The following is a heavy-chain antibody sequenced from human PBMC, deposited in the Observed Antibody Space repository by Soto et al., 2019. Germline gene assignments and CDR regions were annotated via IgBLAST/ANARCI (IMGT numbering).Heavy chain of an antibody. V-gene: IGHV3-74*01. CDR3: ARGDGDYYDGNGYLGRH. J-gene: IGHJ4*02. CDR1: GFTFSSYW. Sequence: EVQLVESGGGIVQPGGSLRLSCAASGFTFSSYWMHWVRQAPGKGLVWVSRINSDGSRTSYADSAKGRFTISRDKAKNTVYPQMNSMRAGDTAVYYCARGDGDYYDGNGYLGRHWGQGTLVTVSS. CDR2: INSDGSRT. D-gene: IGHD3-22*01.